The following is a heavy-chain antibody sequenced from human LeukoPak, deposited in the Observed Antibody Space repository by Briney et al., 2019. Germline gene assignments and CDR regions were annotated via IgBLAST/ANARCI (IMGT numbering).Heavy chain of an antibody. J-gene: IGHJ4*02. CDR1: GGSFSGYY. CDR3: ARDSSGYYFFDY. CDR2: INHSGST. D-gene: IGHD3-22*01. V-gene: IGHV4-34*01. Sequence: PSETLSLTCAVYGGSFSGYYWSWIRQPPGKGLEWIGEINHSGSTNYNPSLKSRVTISVDTSKNQFSLKLNSVTAADTAVYYCARDSSGYYFFDYWGQGTLVTVSS.